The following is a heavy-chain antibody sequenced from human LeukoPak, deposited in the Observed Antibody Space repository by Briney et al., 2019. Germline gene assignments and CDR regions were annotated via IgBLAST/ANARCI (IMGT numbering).Heavy chain of an antibody. CDR3: AKVPMVRGVTDYGMDV. V-gene: IGHV3-23*01. J-gene: IGHJ6*02. CDR1: GFTYSSYA. CDR2: ISGSGGST. Sequence: GGSLRLSCAASGFTYSSYAMSWVRQAPGKGLEWVSAISGSGGSTYYADSVKGRFTISRDNSKNTLYLQMNSLRAEDTAVYYCAKVPMVRGVTDYGMDVWGQGTTVTVSS. D-gene: IGHD3-10*01.